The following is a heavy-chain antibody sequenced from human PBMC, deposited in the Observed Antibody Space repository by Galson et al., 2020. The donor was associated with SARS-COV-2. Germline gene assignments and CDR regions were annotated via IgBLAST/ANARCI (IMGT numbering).Heavy chain of an antibody. D-gene: IGHD3-16*01. CDR3: ARGGQGELPYYFDF. CDR2: ISSDGSNR. V-gene: IGHV3-30*03. J-gene: IGHJ4*02. CDR1: EFTFSSYV. Sequence: GGSLRLSCAASEFTFSSYVMHWVRQAPGKGPEWVAVISSDGSNRYYADSLKGRFTISRDNSKSTLYLQMNSLRAEDTALYYCARGGQGELPYYFDFWGQGTLVTVSS.